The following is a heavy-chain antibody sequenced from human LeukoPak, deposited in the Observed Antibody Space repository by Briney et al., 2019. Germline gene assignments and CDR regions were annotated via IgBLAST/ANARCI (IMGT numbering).Heavy chain of an antibody. CDR1: GYTFTSHG. J-gene: IGHJ4*02. V-gene: IGHV1-18*01. CDR2: ISTYNGNT. Sequence: ASVKVSCKASGYTFTSHGISWVRQAPGQGLEWMGWISTYNGNTNYAQKLQGRVSMTTDTSTSTAYMDLRSLRSDDTAVYYCARDPEVGGSSGFDYWGQGTLVTVSS. CDR3: ARDPEVGGSSGFDY. D-gene: IGHD3-22*01.